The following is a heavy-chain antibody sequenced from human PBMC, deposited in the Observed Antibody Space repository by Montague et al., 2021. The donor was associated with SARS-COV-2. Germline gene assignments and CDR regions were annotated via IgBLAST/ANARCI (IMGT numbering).Heavy chain of an antibody. V-gene: IGHV4-39*07. CDR1: GGSISSSSYY. D-gene: IGHD6-13*01. CDR2: IYYSGST. Sequence: SETLSLTCTVSGGSISSSSYYWGWIRQPPGKGLEWIGSIYYSGSTYYNPSLKSRVTISADTSKNQFSLKLSSVTAADTAVYCCARVGRQQLVRLSGMDVWGQGTTVTVSS. J-gene: IGHJ6*02. CDR3: ARVGRQQLVRLSGMDV.